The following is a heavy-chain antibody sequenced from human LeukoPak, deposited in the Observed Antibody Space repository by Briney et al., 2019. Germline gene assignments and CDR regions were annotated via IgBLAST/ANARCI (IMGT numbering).Heavy chain of an antibody. Sequence: SETLSLTCTVSGGSISSSSYYWGWIRQPPGKGLEWIGSIYYSGSTYYNPSLKSRVTISVDTSKNQFSLKLSSVTAADTAVYYCASFYDYIWGSYRSDSGNYYFDYWGQGTLVTVSS. CDR3: ASFYDYIWGSYRSDSGNYYFDY. J-gene: IGHJ4*02. D-gene: IGHD3-16*02. CDR2: IYYSGST. V-gene: IGHV4-39*01. CDR1: GGSISSSSYY.